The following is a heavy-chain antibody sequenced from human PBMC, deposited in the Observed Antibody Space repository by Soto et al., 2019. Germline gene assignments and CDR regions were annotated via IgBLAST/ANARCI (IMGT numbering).Heavy chain of an antibody. D-gene: IGHD3-3*01. CDR2: IYWDDDK. Sequence: QIILNESGPTVVSPTETLTLTCSFSVFSLTTSGVGVGWIRQSPGKAPEWLALIYWDDDKRYSAALKSRLTITKDSSKNQVVLKVSDLDPTDTATYYCADRVLRTVFGLVTTTAIYFDFWGQGTPVAVSS. V-gene: IGHV2-5*02. J-gene: IGHJ4*02. CDR1: VFSLTTSGVG. CDR3: ADRVLRTVFGLVTTTAIYFDF.